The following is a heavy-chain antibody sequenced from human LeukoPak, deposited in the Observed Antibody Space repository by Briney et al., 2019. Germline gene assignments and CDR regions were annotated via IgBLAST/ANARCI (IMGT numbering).Heavy chain of an antibody. D-gene: IGHD4-17*01. Sequence: GGSLRLSCAASGFTFSSYEMNWVRQAPGKGLEWVSYISSSGSTIYYADSVKGRFTISRDNAKNSLYLQMNSLRAEDTAVYYCARDLDGDYASDCYFDLWGRGTLVTVSS. CDR2: ISSSGSTI. CDR1: GFTFSSYE. J-gene: IGHJ2*01. V-gene: IGHV3-48*03. CDR3: ARDLDGDYASDCYFDL.